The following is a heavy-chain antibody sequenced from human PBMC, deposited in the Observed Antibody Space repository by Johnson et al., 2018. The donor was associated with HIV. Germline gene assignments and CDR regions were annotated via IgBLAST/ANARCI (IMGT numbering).Heavy chain of an antibody. D-gene: IGHD3-22*01. CDR1: GFTVSSNY. CDR2: IYSGGST. Sequence: VQLVESGGGLIQPGGSLRLSCAASGFTVSSNYMSWVRQAPGKGLEWVSVIYSGGSTYYADSVKGRFTISRDNSKNTLYLQRNSLRAEDTAVYYCARGRPNYYDSSGRYVPVAFDIWGQGTMVTVSS. J-gene: IGHJ3*02. CDR3: ARGRPNYYDSSGRYVPVAFDI. V-gene: IGHV3-53*01.